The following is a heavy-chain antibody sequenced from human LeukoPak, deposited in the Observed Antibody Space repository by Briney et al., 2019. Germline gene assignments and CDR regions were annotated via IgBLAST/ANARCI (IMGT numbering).Heavy chain of an antibody. V-gene: IGHV1-8*01. CDR3: ATGIHTAMVNKY. J-gene: IGHJ4*02. D-gene: IGHD5-18*01. CDR1: GYTFTSYD. Sequence: ASVKVSCKASGYTFTSYDISWVRQATGQGLEWMGWMNPNSGNTGYAQKFQGRVTMTRNTSISTAYMELSSLRSEDTAVYYCATGIHTAMVNKYWGQGTLVTVSS. CDR2: MNPNSGNT.